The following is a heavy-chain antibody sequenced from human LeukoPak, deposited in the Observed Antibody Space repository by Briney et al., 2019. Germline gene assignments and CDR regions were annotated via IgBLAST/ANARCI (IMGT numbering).Heavy chain of an antibody. CDR1: GFTFSSYA. Sequence: GGSLRLSCAASGFTFSSYAMHWVRQAPGKGLEWVAVISYDGSNKYYADSVKGRFTISRDNSKNTLYLQMNSLRAEDTAVYYCARDRAYCGGDCYLYWYFDLWGRGTLVTVSS. V-gene: IGHV3-30-3*01. J-gene: IGHJ2*01. CDR2: ISYDGSNK. CDR3: ARDRAYCGGDCYLYWYFDL. D-gene: IGHD2-21*02.